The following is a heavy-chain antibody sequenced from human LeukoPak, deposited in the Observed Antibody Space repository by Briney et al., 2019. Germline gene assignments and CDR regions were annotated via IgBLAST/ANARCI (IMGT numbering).Heavy chain of an antibody. J-gene: IGHJ6*03. Sequence: SETLSLTCAVYGGSFSGYYWSWIRQPPGKGLEWIGEINHSGSTKYNPSLKSRVTISVDTSKNHFSLKLSSVTAADTAVYYCARSGYYGSGSYYYYYYMDVWGKGTTVTVSS. V-gene: IGHV4-34*01. D-gene: IGHD3-10*01. CDR3: ARSGYYGSGSYYYYYYMDV. CDR1: GGSFSGYY. CDR2: INHSGST.